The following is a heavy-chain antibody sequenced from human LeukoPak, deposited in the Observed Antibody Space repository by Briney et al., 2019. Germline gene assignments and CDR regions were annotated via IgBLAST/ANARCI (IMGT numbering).Heavy chain of an antibody. D-gene: IGHD1-26*01. V-gene: IGHV3-21*01. CDR1: VFSFSSYS. J-gene: IGHJ4*02. CDR2: IISSSSYI. CDR3: ARDRGSYFNYFDY. Sequence: GGSLRLSCAVSVFSFSSYSMKWVRPAPGKGLEWVSSIISSSSYIYYADSVKGRFTISRDNAKNSLYLQMNSLRAEDTAVYYCARDRGSYFNYFDYWGQGTLVTVSS.